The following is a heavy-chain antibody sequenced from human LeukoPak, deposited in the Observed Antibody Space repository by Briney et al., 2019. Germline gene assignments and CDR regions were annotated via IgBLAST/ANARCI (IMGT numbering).Heavy chain of an antibody. CDR2: INPNSGGT. CDR3: ARDSAPYCSSTSCYQQGYMDV. D-gene: IGHD2-2*01. Sequence: GASVKVSCKASGYTFTGYYMHWVRQAPGQGLEWMGWINPNSGGTNYAQKFQGRVTMTRDTSINTAYMELSRLRSDDTAVYYCARDSAPYCSSTSCYQQGYMDVWGKGTTVTVSS. CDR1: GYTFTGYY. J-gene: IGHJ6*03. V-gene: IGHV1-2*02.